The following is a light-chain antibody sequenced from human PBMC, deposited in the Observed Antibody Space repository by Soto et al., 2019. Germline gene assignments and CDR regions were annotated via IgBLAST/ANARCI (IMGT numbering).Light chain of an antibody. CDR1: QGISSA. J-gene: IGKJ5*01. Sequence: AIQLTQSPSSLSASVGDRVTITCRASQGISSALAWYQQKPGKAPKLLIYDASSLESGVPSRFSGSGSGTYFTLTISSLQPEDFATYYCQQFNSYPHNFGQGTGVEIK. V-gene: IGKV1-13*02. CDR2: DAS. CDR3: QQFNSYPHN.